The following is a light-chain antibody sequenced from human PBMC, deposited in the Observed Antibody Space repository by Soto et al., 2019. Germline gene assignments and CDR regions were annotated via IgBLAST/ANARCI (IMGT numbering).Light chain of an antibody. CDR2: AAS. CDR1: QSLSFN. V-gene: IGKV3-15*01. CDR3: QQYNSNSPLT. Sequence: ELVSIPYPATLSVSPGERATLSCRASQSLSFNLAWYQQKPGQAPRLLIYAASTRATGIPARFSGSGSGTDFTLTISGLQTGDFASYYCQQYNSNSPLTFGGRTRVDI. J-gene: IGKJ4*01.